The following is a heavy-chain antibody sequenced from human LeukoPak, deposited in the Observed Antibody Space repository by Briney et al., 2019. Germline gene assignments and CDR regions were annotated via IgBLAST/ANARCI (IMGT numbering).Heavy chain of an antibody. CDR3: ARLNAFDI. CDR2: IYHSGST. Sequence: PSETLSLTCAVSGYSISSGYYWGWIRQPPGKGLEWIGSIYHSGSTYYNPSLKSRVTISVDTSTHQFSLKLSSVTAADTAVYYCARLNAFDIWGQGTMVTVSS. V-gene: IGHV4-38-2*01. J-gene: IGHJ3*02. CDR1: GYSISSGYY. D-gene: IGHD3-16*01.